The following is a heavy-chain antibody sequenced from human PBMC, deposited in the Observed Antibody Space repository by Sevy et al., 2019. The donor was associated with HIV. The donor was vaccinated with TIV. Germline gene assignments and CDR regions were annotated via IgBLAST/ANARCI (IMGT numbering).Heavy chain of an antibody. CDR3: ATGPFGAVAGTLDY. D-gene: IGHD6-19*01. J-gene: IGHJ4*02. Sequence: VKVSCKVSGYTLTELSMHWVRQAPGKGLEWMGGFDPEDGETIYAQKFQGRVTMTEDTSTDTAYMELSSLRSEDTAVYYCATGPFGAVAGTLDYWGQGTLVTVSS. V-gene: IGHV1-24*01. CDR1: GYTLTELS. CDR2: FDPEDGET.